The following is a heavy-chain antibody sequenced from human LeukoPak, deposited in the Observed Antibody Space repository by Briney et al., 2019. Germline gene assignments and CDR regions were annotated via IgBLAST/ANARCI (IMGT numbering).Heavy chain of an antibody. D-gene: IGHD3-3*01. CDR3: ARNRITIFGEAYGGFDP. Sequence: ASVKVSCKASGYTFTGYYMHWVRQAPGQGLEWMGWINPNSGGTNYAQKFQGWVTMTRDTSISTAYMELSRLRSDDTAVYYCARNRITIFGEAYGGFDPWGQGTLVTVSS. CDR2: INPNSGGT. CDR1: GYTFTGYY. J-gene: IGHJ5*02. V-gene: IGHV1-2*04.